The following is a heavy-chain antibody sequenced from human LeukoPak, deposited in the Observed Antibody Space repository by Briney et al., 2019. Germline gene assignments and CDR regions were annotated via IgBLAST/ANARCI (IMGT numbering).Heavy chain of an antibody. CDR3: ARQDISSSWSLDY. CDR2: IYYSGST. Sequence: SETLSLTCTVSGGSISSYYWSWIRQPPGKGLEWIGYIYYSGSTNYNPSLKSRVTISVDTSKNQFPLKLSSVTAADTAVYYCARQDISSSWSLDYWGQGTLVTVSS. J-gene: IGHJ4*02. D-gene: IGHD6-13*01. V-gene: IGHV4-59*08. CDR1: GGSISSYY.